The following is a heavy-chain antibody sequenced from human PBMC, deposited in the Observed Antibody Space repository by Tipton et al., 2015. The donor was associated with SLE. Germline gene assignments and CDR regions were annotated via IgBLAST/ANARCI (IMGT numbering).Heavy chain of an antibody. V-gene: IGHV3-23*01. J-gene: IGHJ4*02. CDR2: ISGSSGRP. CDR3: AKGGSGSYYNSRFDY. D-gene: IGHD3-10*01. Sequence: SLRLSCAASGFTFINYAMSWVRQAPGKGLEWVSGISGSSGRPYYAESVKGRFTISRDNSKNTLSLQMNSLRAEDTAVYYCAKGGSGSYYNSRFDYWGQGTLVTVSS. CDR1: GFTFINYA.